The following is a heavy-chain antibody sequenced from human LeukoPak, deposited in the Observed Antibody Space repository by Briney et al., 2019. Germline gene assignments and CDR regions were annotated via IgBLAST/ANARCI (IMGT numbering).Heavy chain of an antibody. D-gene: IGHD1-14*01. CDR3: ARGESEPHGMDV. CDR2: TYYRSKWYN. V-gene: IGHV6-1*01. J-gene: IGHJ6*02. Sequence: SQTLSLTCAISGDSVSSYTAGWNWIRQSPSRGLESLGRTYYRSKWYNDYAVSVKSRITINPDTSKNQFSLQLNSVTPEDTAVYYCARGESEPHGMDVWGQGTTVTVSS. CDR1: GDSVSSYTAG.